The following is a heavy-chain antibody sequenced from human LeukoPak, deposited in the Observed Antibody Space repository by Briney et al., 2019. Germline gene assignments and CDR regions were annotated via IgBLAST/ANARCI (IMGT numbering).Heavy chain of an antibody. CDR1: GFTLSDYY. CDR2: ISDSGYSQ. J-gene: IGHJ4*02. V-gene: IGHV3-11*01. CDR3: AREAYGRNHFDQ. Sequence: GGSLRLSCEASGFTLSDYYINWVRQAPGKGLEWVSQISDSGYSQYYADSVKGRVTISRDNAKNLVSLQLNSLSAEDTAVYFCAREAYGRNHFDQWGQGALVTVS. D-gene: IGHD4-23*01.